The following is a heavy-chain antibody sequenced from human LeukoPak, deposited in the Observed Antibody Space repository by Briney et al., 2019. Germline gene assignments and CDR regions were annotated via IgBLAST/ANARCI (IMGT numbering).Heavy chain of an antibody. V-gene: IGHV4-59*08. J-gene: IGHJ4*02. D-gene: IGHD7-27*01. CDR1: GGSMSSYY. CDR3: ARHTWGNPFAY. CDR2: IYYSGTT. Sequence: SETLSLTCTVSGGSMSSYYWSWIRQPPEKGLEWIGYIYYSGTTNYNPSLKSRVTISVDTSKNQFSLKLTSVTAADTAVYYCARHTWGNPFAYWGQGTLVTVSS.